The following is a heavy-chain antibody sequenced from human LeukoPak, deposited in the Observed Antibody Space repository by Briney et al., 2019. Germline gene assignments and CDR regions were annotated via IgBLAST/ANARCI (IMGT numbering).Heavy chain of an antibody. V-gene: IGHV4-59*12. D-gene: IGHD2-2*01. J-gene: IGHJ5*02. CDR2: IYYSGST. CDR1: GGSISSYY. CDR3: AGTRIVVPAAKRADWFDP. Sequence: AGTLSLTCTVSGGSISSYYWSWIRQPPGKGLEWIAYIYYSGSTNYNPSLKSRVTISVDRSKNQFSLKLTSVTAADTAVYYCAGTRIVVPAAKRADWFDPWGQGTLVTVSS.